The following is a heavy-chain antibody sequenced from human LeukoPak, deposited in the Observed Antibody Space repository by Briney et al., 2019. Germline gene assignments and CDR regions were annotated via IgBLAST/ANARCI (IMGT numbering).Heavy chain of an antibody. D-gene: IGHD3-22*01. Sequence: ASVKVSCKASGYTFTSYGISWVRQAPRQGLEWMGWISAYNGNTNYAQKLQGRVTMTTDTSTSTAYMELRSLRSDDTAVYYCASGKPQYYYDSSGYGEFDYWGKETLVTVSS. CDR1: GYTFTSYG. J-gene: IGHJ4*02. CDR3: ASGKPQYYYDSSGYGEFDY. V-gene: IGHV1-18*01. CDR2: ISAYNGNT.